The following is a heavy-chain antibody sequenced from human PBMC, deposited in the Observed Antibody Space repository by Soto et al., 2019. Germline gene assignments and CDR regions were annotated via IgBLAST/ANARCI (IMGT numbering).Heavy chain of an antibody. Sequence: SVKVSCKASGGTFSSYTISWVRQAPGQGLEWMGRIIPILGIANYAQKFQGRVTITADKSTSTAYMELSSLRSEDTAVYYCARDSDSGYDSIVAFDIRGQGTMVTVSS. CDR2: IIPILGIA. CDR3: ARDSDSGYDSIVAFDI. CDR1: GGTFSSYT. V-gene: IGHV1-69*04. D-gene: IGHD5-12*01. J-gene: IGHJ3*02.